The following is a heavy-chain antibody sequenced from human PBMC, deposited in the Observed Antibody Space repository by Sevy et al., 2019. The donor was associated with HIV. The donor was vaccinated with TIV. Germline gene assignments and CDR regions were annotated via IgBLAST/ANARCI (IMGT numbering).Heavy chain of an antibody. CDR2: FYYSEST. D-gene: IGHD6-19*01. V-gene: IGHV4-39*01. CDR1: GGSISISSYY. Sequence: SESLSLTCTVSGGSISISSYYWGWIRQPSGKGLEWIGSFYYSESTYYNPSLKSRVTISVDTSKNQFSLKLSSVTAADTAVYYCARAFRAVAGSYYFDYWGQGTLVTVSS. CDR3: ARAFRAVAGSYYFDY. J-gene: IGHJ4*02.